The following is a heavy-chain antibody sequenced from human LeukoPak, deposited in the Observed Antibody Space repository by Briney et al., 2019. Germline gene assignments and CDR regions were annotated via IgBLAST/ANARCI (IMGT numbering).Heavy chain of an antibody. CDR1: GFTFSSYA. CDR3: AKDTPNIVVVPAATFDY. D-gene: IGHD2-2*01. CDR2: ISGSGGST. V-gene: IGHV3-23*01. Sequence: GGSLRLSCAASGFTFSSYAMSWVRQAPGKGLEWVSAISGSGGSTYYAYSAKGRFTISRDNSKNTLYLQMNSLRAEDTAVYYCAKDTPNIVVVPAATFDYWGQGTLVTVSS. J-gene: IGHJ4*02.